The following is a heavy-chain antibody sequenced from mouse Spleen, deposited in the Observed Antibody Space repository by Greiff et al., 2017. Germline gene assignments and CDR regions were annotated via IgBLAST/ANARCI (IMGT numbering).Heavy chain of an antibody. CDR1: GYSFTSYY. V-gene: IGHV1-66*01. CDR3: ARCLYEAMDY. Sequence: QVQLQQSGPELVKPGASVKISCKASGYSFTSYYIHWVKQRPGQGLEWIGWIYPGSGNTKYNEKFKGKATLTADTSSSTAYMQLSSLTSEDSAVYYCARCLYEAMDYWGQGTSVTVSS. D-gene: IGHD1-1*01. J-gene: IGHJ4*01. CDR2: IYPGSGNT.